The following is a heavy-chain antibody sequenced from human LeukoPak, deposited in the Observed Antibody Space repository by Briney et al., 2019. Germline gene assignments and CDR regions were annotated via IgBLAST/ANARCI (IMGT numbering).Heavy chain of an antibody. CDR2: IKSKTDGGTT. J-gene: IGHJ4*02. V-gene: IGHV3-15*01. CDR3: TTGLFGVVIEFDY. CDR1: GFTFSNAW. D-gene: IGHD3-3*01. Sequence: PGGSLRLSCAASGFTFSNAWMSWVRQAPGKGLEWVGRIKSKTDGGTTDYAAPVKGRFTISRDDSKNTLYLQMNSLKTEDTAVYYCTTGLFGVVIEFDYWGQGTLVTVSS.